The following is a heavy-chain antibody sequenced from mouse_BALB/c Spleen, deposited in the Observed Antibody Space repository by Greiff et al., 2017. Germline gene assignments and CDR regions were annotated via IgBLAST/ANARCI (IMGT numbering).Heavy chain of an antibody. D-gene: IGHD2-3*01. CDR2: ISSGSSTI. Sequence: EVQLKESGGGLVQPGGSRKLSCAASGFTFSSFGMHWVRQAPEKGLEWVAYISSGSSTIYYADTVKGRFTISRDNPKNTLFLQMTSLRSEDTAMYYCARFGYYKEYYFDYWGQGTTLTVSS. V-gene: IGHV5-17*02. CDR3: ARFGYYKEYYFDY. CDR1: GFTFSSFG. J-gene: IGHJ2*01.